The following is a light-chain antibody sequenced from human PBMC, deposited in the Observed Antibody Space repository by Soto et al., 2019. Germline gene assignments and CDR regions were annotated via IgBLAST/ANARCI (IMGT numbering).Light chain of an antibody. J-gene: IGKJ5*01. CDR2: GAS. CDR1: QSVSSSY. CDR3: QQRSYWIT. Sequence: EIVLTQSPGTLSLSPGKRATLSCRASQSVSSSYLAWYQQKPGQAPRLLIYGASSRATGIPDRFSGSGSGTDFTLTISSLEPEDFAVYYCQQRSYWITFGQGTRLEIK. V-gene: IGKV3D-20*02.